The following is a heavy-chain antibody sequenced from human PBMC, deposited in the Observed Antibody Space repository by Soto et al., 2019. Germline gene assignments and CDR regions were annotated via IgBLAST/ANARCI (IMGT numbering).Heavy chain of an antibody. CDR3: ARVAYFDTTGYYYYFDY. D-gene: IGHD3-22*01. CDR2: IYRSGNT. V-gene: IGHV4-38-2*01. CDR1: GYSISSGYY. Sequence: SETLSLTCAVSGYSISSGYYWGWIRQPPGKGLEWIGSIYRSGNTYYNPSLKSRVTISLDTSKNQFSLKLSSVTAADPAVYYCARVAYFDTTGYYYYFDYWGQGTLVTVSS. J-gene: IGHJ4*02.